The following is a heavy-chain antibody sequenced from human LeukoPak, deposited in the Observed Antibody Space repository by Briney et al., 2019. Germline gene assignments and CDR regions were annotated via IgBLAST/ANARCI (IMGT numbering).Heavy chain of an antibody. J-gene: IGHJ1*01. Sequence: SETLSLTCTISGGFISSSSYYWGWIRQPPGRGLEWIGDIYYSGSTYYNPALKSRVSMSIDTSKNQFSLELRSVAAADTALYYCARRRYYDSTGYLEWGQGTLVTVTS. V-gene: IGHV4-39*01. CDR1: GGFISSSSYY. CDR3: ARRRYYDSTGYLE. CDR2: IYYSGST. D-gene: IGHD3-22*01.